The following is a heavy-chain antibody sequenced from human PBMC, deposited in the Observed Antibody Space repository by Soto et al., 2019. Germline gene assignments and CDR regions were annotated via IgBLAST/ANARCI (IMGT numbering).Heavy chain of an antibody. CDR3: SHRRGMIMDV. CDR2: ISGDDEK. Sequence: QITLKESGPTHVKPTQTLTLTCTFSGFSLITGGVSVAWIRQPPGKALEWLALISGDDEKRYSPSLSSRLTITKDTTKNQVVFTMTNMDPLDTATYYCSHRRGMIMDVWGQVTTVTVSS. V-gene: IGHV2-5*02. J-gene: IGHJ6*02. CDR1: GFSLITGGVS. D-gene: IGHD3-16*01.